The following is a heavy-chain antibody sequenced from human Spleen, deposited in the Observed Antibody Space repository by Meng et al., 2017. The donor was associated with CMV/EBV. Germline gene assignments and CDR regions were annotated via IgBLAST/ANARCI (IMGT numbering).Heavy chain of an antibody. J-gene: IGHJ5*02. D-gene: IGHD5-18*01. CDR3: ARVQEHTSLGNYWFDP. CDR2: IDHSGNS. Sequence: GSLRLSCAVSGASITTAKWWTWVRQPPGKGLEWVGEIDHSGNSNSNPSLESRLTLSLDTSKNHLSLTMTSVTADDTAIYYCARVQEHTSLGNYWFDPWGQGTLVTVSS. CDR1: GASITTAKW. V-gene: IGHV4-4*02.